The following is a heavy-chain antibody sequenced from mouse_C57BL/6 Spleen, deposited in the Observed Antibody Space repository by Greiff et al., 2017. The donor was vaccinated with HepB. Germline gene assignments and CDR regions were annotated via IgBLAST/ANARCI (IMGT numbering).Heavy chain of an antibody. CDR2: IYPSDSET. J-gene: IGHJ3*01. D-gene: IGHD2-4*01. Sequence: QVQLQQPGAELVRPGSSVKLSCKASGYTFTSYWMDWVKQRPGQGLEWIGNIYPSDSETNYNQKFKDKATLTVDKSSSTSYMQLSSLTSEDSAVYYCAHDYDGFAYWGQGTLVTVSA. V-gene: IGHV1-61*01. CDR3: AHDYDGFAY. CDR1: GYTFTSYW.